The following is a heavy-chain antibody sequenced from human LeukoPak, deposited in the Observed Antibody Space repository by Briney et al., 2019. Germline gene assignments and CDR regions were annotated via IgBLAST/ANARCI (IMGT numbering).Heavy chain of an antibody. CDR2: ISSSSSTI. V-gene: IGHV3-48*01. J-gene: IGHJ4*02. CDR3: AKGITTAARAAVFDY. Sequence: GGSLRLSCAASGFTFSSYSMNWVRQAPGKGLEWVSYISSSSSTIYYAESVKGRFTISRDNSQNTLYLQMNSLRAEDTAVYYYAKGITTAARAAVFDYWGQGILVTVSS. D-gene: IGHD2-2*01. CDR1: GFTFSSYS.